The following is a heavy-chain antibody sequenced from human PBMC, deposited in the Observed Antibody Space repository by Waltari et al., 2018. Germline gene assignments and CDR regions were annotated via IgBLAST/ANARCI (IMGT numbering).Heavy chain of an antibody. J-gene: IGHJ4*02. V-gene: IGHV3-30*04. D-gene: IGHD3-22*01. CDR3: ARDLYSSGPREADS. Sequence: QVHLVESGGGVVQPGRSLRLSCVGSGFTFSDHAMHWVRQAPGKGLDWVAIISYEGSNKYYADSVRGRFTISRDNSKNMLYLEMNSLRAEDTAVYYCARDLYSSGPREADSWGQGTLVAVSS. CDR1: GFTFSDHA. CDR2: ISYEGSNK.